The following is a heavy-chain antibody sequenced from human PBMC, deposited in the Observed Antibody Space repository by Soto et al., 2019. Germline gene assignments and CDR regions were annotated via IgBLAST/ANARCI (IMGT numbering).Heavy chain of an antibody. J-gene: IGHJ6*02. Sequence: SETLSLTCTVSGGSISSSSYYWGWIRQPPGKGLEWIGNIYYSGSTNYNPSLKSRVTISVDTSKNQFSLKLSSVTAADTAVYYCARGRVTAIEYYYYGMDVWGQGTTVTVS. D-gene: IGHD2-21*02. CDR3: ARGRVTAIEYYYYGMDV. CDR2: IYYSGST. CDR1: GGSISSSSYY. V-gene: IGHV4-39*07.